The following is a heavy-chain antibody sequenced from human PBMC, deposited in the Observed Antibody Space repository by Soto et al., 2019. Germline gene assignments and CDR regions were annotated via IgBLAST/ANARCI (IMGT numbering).Heavy chain of an antibody. J-gene: IGHJ4*02. V-gene: IGHV4-31*03. CDR3: VRLSNHFDH. Sequence: PSETLSLTCTVSGGSISSGGYYWSWIRQHPGKGLEWIGYIYCRGSTYYNPSLKSRVTISVDTSKNQFSLKLSSVTAAATAVYYCVRLSNHFDHWGQGTLVTVSS. CDR1: GGSISSGGYY. CDR2: IYCRGST. D-gene: IGHD4-4*01.